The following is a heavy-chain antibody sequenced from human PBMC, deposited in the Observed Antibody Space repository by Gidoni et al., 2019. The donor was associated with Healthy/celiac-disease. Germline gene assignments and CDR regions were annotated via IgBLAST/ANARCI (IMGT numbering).Heavy chain of an antibody. V-gene: IGHV3-23*01. CDR1: GFTFSSYA. Sequence: EVQLLESGGGLVQPGGSLRLSCAASGFTFSSYAMSRVRQAPGQGLEWVSAISGSGGSTYYADSVKGRFTISRDNSKNTLYLQMNSLRAEDTAVYYCAKVVGYYYDSSGYFDYWGQGTLVTVSS. CDR3: AKVVGYYYDSSGYFDY. D-gene: IGHD3-22*01. J-gene: IGHJ4*02. CDR2: ISGSGGST.